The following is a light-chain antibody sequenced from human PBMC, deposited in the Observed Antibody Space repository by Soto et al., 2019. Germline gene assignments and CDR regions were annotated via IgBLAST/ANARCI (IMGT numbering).Light chain of an antibody. Sequence: EIVLTQSPATLSVSPGERATLSCRASQSVNQKLGWYQQKPGQAPRLLIYVASYRATGIPARFSGSGSGTEYTLTISGVEAEDFAMYYCQQYGDSPWTFGQGTRVDFK. CDR3: QQYGDSPWT. J-gene: IGKJ1*01. CDR1: QSVNQK. V-gene: IGKV3-15*01. CDR2: VAS.